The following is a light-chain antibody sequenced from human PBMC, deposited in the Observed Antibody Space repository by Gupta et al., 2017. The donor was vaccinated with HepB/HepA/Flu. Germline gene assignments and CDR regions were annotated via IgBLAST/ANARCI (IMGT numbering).Light chain of an antibody. J-gene: IGKJ4*01. CDR2: WAS. V-gene: IGKV4-1*01. CDR1: QSVLYSYSNRNC. CDR3: QQYYNQPLT. Sequence: DIVLTQSPDSLAVSLRQRVTITCKSRQSVLYSYSNRNCLAWYQQKPGQPPKLRINWASTRGSGVPDRFSGSGSGTDFTLTISSLKAEDDAVYYCQQYYNQPLTFGGGTKVEIK.